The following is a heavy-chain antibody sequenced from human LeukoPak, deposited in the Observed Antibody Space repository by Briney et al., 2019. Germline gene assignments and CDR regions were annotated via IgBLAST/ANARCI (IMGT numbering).Heavy chain of an antibody. CDR2: MKPNSGNT. CDR1: GYTFSTYD. V-gene: IGHV1-8*01. J-gene: IGHJ4*02. Sequence: ASVKVSCKASGYTFSTYDINWVRQAAGQGLEWMGYMKPNSGNTEYAQKFQSRLTMTRDTSTSTAYMELSDLRSEDTAVYYCAREFRSVSYWGQGTLVTVSS. CDR3: AREFRSVSY.